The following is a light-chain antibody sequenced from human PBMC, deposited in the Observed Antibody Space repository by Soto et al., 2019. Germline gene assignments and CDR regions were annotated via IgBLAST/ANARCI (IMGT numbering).Light chain of an antibody. CDR3: QHRAYWPIT. CDR2: DAS. Sequence: EVVLTQSPATLSLSPGERATLSCRASQSVSSHLVWYQQKPGQAPRLLIYDASNRATGIPARFSGSGSGTDFTLTIISLEPEDFAVCYCQHRAYWPITFGGGTKVEIK. J-gene: IGKJ4*01. V-gene: IGKV3-11*01. CDR1: QSVSSH.